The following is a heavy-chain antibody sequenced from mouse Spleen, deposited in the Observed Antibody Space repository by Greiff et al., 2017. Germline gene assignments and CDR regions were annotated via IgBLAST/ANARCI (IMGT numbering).Heavy chain of an antibody. D-gene: IGHD1-1*01. CDR1: GYTFTNYW. CDR2: IYPGGGYT. J-gene: IGHJ2*01. Sequence: QVQLKQPGAELVRPGTSVKMSCKASGYTFTNYWIGWAKQRPGHGLEWIGDIYPGGGYTNYNEKFKGKATLTADKSSSTAYMQFSSLTSEDSAIYYCARRYYGSSYLFDYWGQGTTLTVSS. CDR3: ARRYYGSSYLFDY. V-gene: IGHV1-63*01.